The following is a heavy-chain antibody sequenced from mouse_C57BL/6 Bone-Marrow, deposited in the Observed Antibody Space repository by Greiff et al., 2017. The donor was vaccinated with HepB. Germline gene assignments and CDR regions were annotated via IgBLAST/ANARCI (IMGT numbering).Heavy chain of an antibody. Sequence: EVKLVESGAELVRPGASVKLSCTASGFNIKDYYMHWVKQRPEQGLEWIGRIDPEDADTEYAPKFQGKATMTADTSSNTAYLQLSSLTSEDTAVYYCTTPPIYYDYPYAMDYWGQGTSVTVSS. CDR1: GFNIKDYY. D-gene: IGHD2-4*01. J-gene: IGHJ4*01. V-gene: IGHV14-1*01. CDR2: IDPEDADT. CDR3: TTPPIYYDYPYAMDY.